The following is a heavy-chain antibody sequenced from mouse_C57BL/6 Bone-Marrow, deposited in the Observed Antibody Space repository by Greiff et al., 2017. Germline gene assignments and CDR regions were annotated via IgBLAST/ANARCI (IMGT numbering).Heavy chain of an antibody. CDR2: IDPSDSYT. V-gene: IGHV1-69*01. CDR1: GYTFTSYW. D-gene: IGHD1-1*01. J-gene: IGHJ2*01. Sequence: VQLQQPGAELVMPGASVKLSCKASGYTFTSYWMHWVQQRPGQGLEWIGEIDPSDSYTNYNQKFKGKSTLTVDKSSSTAYMQLSSLTSEDSAVYYCARDYGSSYPYYFDYWGQGTTLTVSS. CDR3: ARDYGSSYPYYFDY.